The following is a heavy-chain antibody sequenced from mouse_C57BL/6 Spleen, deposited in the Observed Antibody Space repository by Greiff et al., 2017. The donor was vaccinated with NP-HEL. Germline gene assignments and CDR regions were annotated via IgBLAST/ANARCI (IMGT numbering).Heavy chain of an antibody. J-gene: IGHJ4*01. CDR3: ARQGTGGAMDY. CDR2: ISSGGSYT. Sequence: EVMLVESGGDLVKPGGSLKLSCAASGFTFSSYGMSWVRQTPDKRLEWVATISSGGSYTYYPDSVKGRFTISRDNAKNTLYLQMSSLKSEDTAMYYCARQGTGGAMDYWGQGTSVTVSS. D-gene: IGHD2-14*01. CDR1: GFTFSSYG. V-gene: IGHV5-6*01.